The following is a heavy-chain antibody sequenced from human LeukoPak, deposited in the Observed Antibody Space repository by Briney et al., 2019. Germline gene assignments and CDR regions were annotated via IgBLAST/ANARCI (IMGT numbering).Heavy chain of an antibody. J-gene: IGHJ4*02. Sequence: SETLSLTCTVSGSSISSCGYYWGWMRQRPGMGLEWIGCNYDSGSTYYNPSLKSRVTISVDTSKNQFSLKLSSLTAADTAVYYCASPGGGPTDYWGQGTLVTVSS. V-gene: IGHV4-39*01. CDR3: ASPGGGPTDY. CDR1: GSSISSCGYY. D-gene: IGHD3-16*01. CDR2: NYDSGST.